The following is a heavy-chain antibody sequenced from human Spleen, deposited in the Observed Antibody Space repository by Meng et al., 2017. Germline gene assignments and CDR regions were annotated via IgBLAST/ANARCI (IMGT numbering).Heavy chain of an antibody. CDR3: ARAHSDYGAYYYYGMDV. CDR1: GGTFSSYT. Sequence: SVKVSCKASGGTFSSYTISWVRQAPGQGLEWMGRIIPILGIANYAQKFQGRVTITADKSTSTAYMELSSLRSEDTAVYYCARAHSDYGAYYYYGMDVRGQGPTVTVSS. D-gene: IGHD4-17*01. J-gene: IGHJ6*02. V-gene: IGHV1-69*02. CDR2: IIPILGIA.